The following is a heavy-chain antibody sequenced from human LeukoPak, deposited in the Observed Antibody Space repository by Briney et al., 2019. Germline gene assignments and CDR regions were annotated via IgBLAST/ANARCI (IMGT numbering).Heavy chain of an antibody. CDR1: GGSISSYY. J-gene: IGHJ6*03. CDR2: IYTSGST. V-gene: IGHV4-4*09. CDR3: ASLGSGYYYYMDV. Sequence: SETLSLTCTVSGGSISSYYWSWIRQPPGKGLEWIGYIYTSGSTNYNPSLKSRVTIAVDTSKNQFSPKLSSVTSADTAVYYCASLGSGYYYYMDVWGKGTTVTVSS. D-gene: IGHD3-10*01.